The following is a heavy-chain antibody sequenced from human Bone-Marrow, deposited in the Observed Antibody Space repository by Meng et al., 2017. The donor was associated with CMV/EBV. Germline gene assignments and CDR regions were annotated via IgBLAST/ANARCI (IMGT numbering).Heavy chain of an antibody. CDR3: ARPARYSSGWYYFDY. Sequence: SETLSLTCTVSGGSISSSGYFWGWIRQPPGKGLEWIGSIYYSGTTYYNPSLKSRVTISVDTSKNQFSLKLSSVTAADTAVYYCARPARYSSGWYYFDYWGQGTLVTVSS. CDR1: GGSISSSGYF. CDR2: IYYSGTT. D-gene: IGHD6-19*01. V-gene: IGHV4-39*01. J-gene: IGHJ4*02.